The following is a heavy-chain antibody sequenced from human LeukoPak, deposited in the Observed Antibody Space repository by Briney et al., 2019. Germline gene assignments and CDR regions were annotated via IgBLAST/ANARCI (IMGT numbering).Heavy chain of an antibody. CDR1: GFTVSTSY. D-gene: IGHD6-13*01. CDR2: IYSDRST. CDR3: AKTRPLDSSSWSHGDY. Sequence: GGSLRLSCTASGFTVSTSYMSWVRQAPGKGLEWVAIIYSDRSTYYPESVKGRFTISRDDSKNTVLLQMDSLRAEDTAVYYCAKTRPLDSSSWSHGDYWGQGTLVTVSS. V-gene: IGHV3-53*01. J-gene: IGHJ4*02.